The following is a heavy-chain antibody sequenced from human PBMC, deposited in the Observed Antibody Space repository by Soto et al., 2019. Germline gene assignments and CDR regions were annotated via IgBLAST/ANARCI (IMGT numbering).Heavy chain of an antibody. D-gene: IGHD2-21*02. V-gene: IGHV2-5*02. CDR1: GFSLSTSGVG. Sequence: QITLKESGPTLVKPTQTLTLTCAFSGFSLSTSGVGVGWIRQPPGKALEWLALIYWDDDKRYRPSLKSRLTITKDTSKNQVVLTMTIMDPVDTAIYYCARRGHTASYFDPWGQGTLVTVSS. J-gene: IGHJ5*02. CDR2: IYWDDDK. CDR3: ARRGHTASYFDP.